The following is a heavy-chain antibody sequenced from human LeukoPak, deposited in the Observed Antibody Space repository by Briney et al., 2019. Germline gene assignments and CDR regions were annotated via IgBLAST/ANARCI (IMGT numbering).Heavy chain of an antibody. V-gene: IGHV3-23*01. CDR3: AKEARDILTHYYWGSQFDY. J-gene: IGHJ4*02. D-gene: IGHD3-9*01. Sequence: GGSLRLSCAASGFTFSSYAMSWVRQAPGKGLEWVAAISGRGGDTFYADSVKGRFTFSRDNSKNTMFLQMNSLRAEDTALYYCAKEARDILTHYYWGSQFDYWGQGTLVIVSS. CDR1: GFTFSSYA. CDR2: ISGRGGDT.